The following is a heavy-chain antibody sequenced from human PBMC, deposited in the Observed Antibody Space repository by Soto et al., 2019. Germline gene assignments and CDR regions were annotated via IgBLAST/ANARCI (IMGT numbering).Heavy chain of an antibody. V-gene: IGHV1-18*01. CDR1: GYTFTSYG. D-gene: IGHD3-22*01. CDR3: ARTRLSYYDSSGPFDI. J-gene: IGHJ3*02. CDR2: ISAYNGNT. Sequence: APVKVSCKGSGYTFTSYGISWVRQAPGQGLEWMGWISAYNGNTNYAQKLQGRVTMTTDTSTSTAYMELRSLRSDDKPVYYCARTRLSYYDSSGPFDIRGQATMVTVS.